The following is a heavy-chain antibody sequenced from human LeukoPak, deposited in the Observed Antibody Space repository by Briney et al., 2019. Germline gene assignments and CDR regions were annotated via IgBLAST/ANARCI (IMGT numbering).Heavy chain of an antibody. Sequence: LSLTCTVSGGSINSGDYYWVWIREPPGKGLEWVSYISSSSSTIYYADSVKGRLTITRDNAKNSLYLQMNSLRAEDTAVYSCARDRHRYNYDSSGYPPYWGQGTLVTVSS. D-gene: IGHD3-22*01. V-gene: IGHV3-11*04. CDR2: ISSSSSTI. J-gene: IGHJ4*02. CDR3: ARDRHRYNYDSSGYPPY. CDR1: GGSINSGDYY.